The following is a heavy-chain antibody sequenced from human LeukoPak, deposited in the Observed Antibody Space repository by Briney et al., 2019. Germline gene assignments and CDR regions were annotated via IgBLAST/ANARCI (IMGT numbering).Heavy chain of an antibody. J-gene: IGHJ4*02. CDR3: ARRDSSSDFVY. V-gene: IGHV4-59*08. CDR1: GGSISSYY. D-gene: IGHD6-6*01. Sequence: SETLSLTCTVSGGSISSYYWSWIRQPPGKGLEWIGYISYSGNTNYNPSLKSRVTISVDTSKNQFSLRLSSVTAADTAVYYCARRDSSSDFVYWGQGTLVTVSS. CDR2: ISYSGNT.